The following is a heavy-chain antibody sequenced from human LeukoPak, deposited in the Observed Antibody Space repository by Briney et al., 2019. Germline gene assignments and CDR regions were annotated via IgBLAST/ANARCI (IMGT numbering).Heavy chain of an antibody. CDR3: ARSTIFPYYYMDV. CDR2: INTNAGNP. Sequence: ASVKVSCKASGYTFTNFGINWVRQAPGQGLEWMGCINTNAGNPTYAQGFTGRFVFSLDTSVSTAYLQISSLKAEDTAVYYCARSTIFPYYYMDVWGKGTTVTVSS. CDR1: GYTFTNFG. D-gene: IGHD3-3*01. J-gene: IGHJ6*03. V-gene: IGHV7-4-1*02.